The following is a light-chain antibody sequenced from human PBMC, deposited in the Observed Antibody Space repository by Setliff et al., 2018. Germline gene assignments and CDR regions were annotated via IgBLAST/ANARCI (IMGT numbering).Light chain of an antibody. V-gene: IGLV1-40*01. J-gene: IGLJ1*01. CDR3: QSYDSGVRI. CDR1: DSNIGATYD. Sequence: VLTQPPSVSGAPGQTVTISCTGSDSNIGATYDVHWYQQFPGTAPKLLIYANTNRPSGVSDRFSGSKSGTSASLAITGLQAEDEADYYCQSYDSGVRIFGTGTKGTVL. CDR2: ANT.